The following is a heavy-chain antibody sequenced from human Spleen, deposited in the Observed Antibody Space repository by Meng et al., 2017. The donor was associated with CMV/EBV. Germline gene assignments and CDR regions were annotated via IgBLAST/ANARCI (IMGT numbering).Heavy chain of an antibody. CDR2: IYSGDST. D-gene: IGHD3-3*01. J-gene: IGHJ4*02. CDR1: GFTVTNNY. Sequence: GESLKISCAASGFTVTNNYMSWVRQAPGKGLEWVSVIYSGDSTYYADSVRDRFTLSRDNSKNTLYLQMNSLRAEDTAVYYCARDNAYYDFWSGYYYYWGQGTLVTVSS. V-gene: IGHV3-53*01. CDR3: ARDNAYYDFWSGYYYY.